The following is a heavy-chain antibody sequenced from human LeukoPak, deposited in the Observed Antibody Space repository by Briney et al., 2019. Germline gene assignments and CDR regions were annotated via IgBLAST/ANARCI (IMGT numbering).Heavy chain of an antibody. Sequence: SETLSPTCTVSGGSISSYYWSWIRQPPGKGLEWIGYIYDSGSTNYNPSLKSRVTISVDTSKNQFSLKLSSVTAADTAVYYCARGLRRYWNFDLWGRGTLVTVSS. CDR3: ARGLRRYWNFDL. D-gene: IGHD4-17*01. J-gene: IGHJ2*01. CDR1: GGSISSYY. V-gene: IGHV4-59*01. CDR2: IYDSGST.